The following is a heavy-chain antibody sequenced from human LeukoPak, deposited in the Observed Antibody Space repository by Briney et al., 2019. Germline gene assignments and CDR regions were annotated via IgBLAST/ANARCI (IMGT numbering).Heavy chain of an antibody. V-gene: IGHV1-18*01. J-gene: IGHJ6*03. CDR1: GYTFTSYG. CDR3: ARDPGREKLGYCSGGSCYYVYYYMDV. CDR2: ISAYNGNT. D-gene: IGHD2-15*01. Sequence: ASVKVSCKASGYTFTSYGISWVRQAPGQGLEWMGWISAYNGNTNYAQKLQGRVTMTTDTSTSTAYMELRSLRSDDTAVYYCARDPGREKLGYCSGGSCYYVYYYMDVWGKGTTVTISS.